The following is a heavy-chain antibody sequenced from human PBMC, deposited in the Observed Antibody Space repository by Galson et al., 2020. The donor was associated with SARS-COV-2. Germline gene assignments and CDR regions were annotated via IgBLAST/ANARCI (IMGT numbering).Heavy chain of an antibody. V-gene: IGHV4-38-2*02. Sequence: SETLSLTCSVSGYSITSGYYWGWIRQPPGKGLEWIGIIYHSGTTHYDPSLRSRVTISVDTSKNHFSLRLTSVTAADTAVYYCARSTMPYHYYKMGVWGPGTTVTVSS. CDR3: ARSTMPYHYYKMGV. CDR1: GYSITSGYY. CDR2: IYHSGTT. J-gene: IGHJ6*02. D-gene: IGHD2-2*01.